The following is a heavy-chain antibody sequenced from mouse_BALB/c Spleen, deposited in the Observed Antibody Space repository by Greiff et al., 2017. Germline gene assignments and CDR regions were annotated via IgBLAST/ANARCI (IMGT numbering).Heavy chain of an antibody. CDR3: ARALLRHYFDY. Sequence: LVKTGASVKISCTASGYSFTGYYMHWVKQSPGKSLEWIGYISCYNGATSYNQKFKGKATFTVDTSSSTAYMQFNSLTSEDSAVYYYARALLRHYFDYWGQGTTLTVSS. J-gene: IGHJ2*01. CDR1: GYSFTGYY. CDR2: ISCYNGAT. D-gene: IGHD1-2*01. V-gene: IGHV1S34*01.